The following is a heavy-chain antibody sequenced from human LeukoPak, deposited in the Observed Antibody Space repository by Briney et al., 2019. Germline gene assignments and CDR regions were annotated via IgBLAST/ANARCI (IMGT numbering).Heavy chain of an antibody. D-gene: IGHD3-22*01. CDR3: ARERDSSGYYSFFDY. CDR2: ISSSSSTI. J-gene: IGHJ4*02. Sequence: GGSLRLSCAASGFTFSSYSMNWVRQAPGKGLEWVSYISSSSSTIYYADSVKGRFTISRDNAKNSLYLQMNSLGAEDTAVYYCARERDSSGYYSFFDYWGQGTLVTVSS. V-gene: IGHV3-48*01. CDR1: GFTFSSYS.